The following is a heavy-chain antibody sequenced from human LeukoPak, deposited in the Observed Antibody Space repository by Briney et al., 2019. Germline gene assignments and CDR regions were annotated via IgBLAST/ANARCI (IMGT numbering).Heavy chain of an antibody. D-gene: IGHD3-22*01. Sequence: EASVKVSCKASGGTFSSYAISWVRQAPGQGLEWMGGIIPIFGTANYAQKFQGRVTITADESTSTAYMELSSLRSEDTAVYYCADGFYDSSGYYDLDYWGQGTLVTVSS. CDR1: GGTFSSYA. V-gene: IGHV1-69*13. CDR3: ADGFYDSSGYYDLDY. J-gene: IGHJ4*02. CDR2: IIPIFGTA.